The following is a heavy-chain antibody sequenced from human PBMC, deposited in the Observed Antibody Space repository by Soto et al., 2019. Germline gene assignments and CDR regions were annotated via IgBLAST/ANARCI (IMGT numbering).Heavy chain of an antibody. D-gene: IGHD3-3*02. V-gene: IGHV3-30-3*01. CDR3: ARDAFKVLVTKREINDGMDV. J-gene: IGHJ6*02. CDR2: VAHDGITK. CDR1: GFSFSDHA. Sequence: GGSLRLSCAASGFSFSDHAMHWVRRAPGKGLEWVALVAHDGITKYYAGSVKGRFTVSSDKSTNTLFLQMDSLDTEDTGVYYCARDAFKVLVTKREINDGMDVWGQGTRSPSP.